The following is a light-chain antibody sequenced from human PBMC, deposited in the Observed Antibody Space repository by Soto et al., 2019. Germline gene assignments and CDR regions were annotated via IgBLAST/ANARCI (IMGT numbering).Light chain of an antibody. CDR2: ATS. V-gene: IGKV3-15*01. J-gene: IGKJ1*01. Sequence: EIVLTQSPATLSLSPGERATLSCRASQSVSSYLAWYQQKPGQAPRLLIHATSTRATGVPARFSGSGSGTEFTLTISSLQSEDFAVYYCQQYDYWPRTFGQGTKVDIK. CDR1: QSVSSY. CDR3: QQYDYWPRT.